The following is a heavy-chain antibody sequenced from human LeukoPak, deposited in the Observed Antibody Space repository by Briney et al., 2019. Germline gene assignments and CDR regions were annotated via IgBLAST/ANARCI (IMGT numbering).Heavy chain of an antibody. CDR2: IKSKTDGWTP. CDR3: TTGGSYQY. V-gene: IGHV3-15*01. J-gene: IGHJ4*02. D-gene: IGHD1-26*01. Sequence: KTGGSLRLSCAASGFTFSNAWMNWVRQAPGKELEWVGRIKSKTDGWTPDYAAPVKGRYTVSLHDSKNTLYLQINSLKTEDTGVYYCTTGGSYQYGGQGTLVTVSA. CDR1: GFTFSNAW.